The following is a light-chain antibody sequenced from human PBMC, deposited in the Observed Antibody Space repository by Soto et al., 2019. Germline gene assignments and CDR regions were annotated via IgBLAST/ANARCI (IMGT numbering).Light chain of an antibody. Sequence: QSALTQPASVSGSPGQSITISCAGTSADIGAFNYVSWYQPHPGKAPKLLIYDVSDRPSGVSTRFSASKSANTASLTISGLQADDEGDYYCSSYSTTSALVFGGGTKLTVL. J-gene: IGLJ2*01. CDR1: SADIGAFNY. CDR3: SSYSTTSALV. CDR2: DVS. V-gene: IGLV2-14*03.